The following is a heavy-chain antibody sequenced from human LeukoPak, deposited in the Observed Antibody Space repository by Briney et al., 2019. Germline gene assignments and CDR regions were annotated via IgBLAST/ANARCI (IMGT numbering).Heavy chain of an antibody. CDR1: GYSFTSYW. J-gene: IGHJ4*02. CDR3: ARQGRDSSGWYLGTYYFDY. Sequence: GESLKISCKGSGYSFTSYWIGWVRQMPGKGLEWMGIIYPGDSDTRYSLSFQGQVTISADKSISTAYLQWSSLKASDTAMYYCARQGRDSSGWYLGTYYFDYWGQGTLVTVSS. CDR2: IYPGDSDT. D-gene: IGHD6-19*01. V-gene: IGHV5-51*01.